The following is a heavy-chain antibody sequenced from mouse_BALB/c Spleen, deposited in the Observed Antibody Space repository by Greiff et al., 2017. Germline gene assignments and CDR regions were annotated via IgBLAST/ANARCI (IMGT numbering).Heavy chain of an antibody. CDR1: GYSFTGYY. CDR2: ISCYNGAT. CDR3: ARSLYDYDGFAY. J-gene: IGHJ3*01. V-gene: IGHV1S34*01. D-gene: IGHD2-4*01. Sequence: LVMTGASVKISCKASGYSFTGYYMHWVKQSHGKSLEWIGYISCYNGATSYNQKFKGKATFTVDTSSSTAYMQFNSLTSEDSAVYYCARSLYDYDGFAYWGQGTLVTVSA.